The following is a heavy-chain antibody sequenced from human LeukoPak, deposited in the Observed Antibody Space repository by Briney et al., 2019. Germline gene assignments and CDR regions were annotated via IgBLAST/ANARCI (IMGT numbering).Heavy chain of an antibody. D-gene: IGHD5-24*01. V-gene: IGHV4-59*01. CDR2: IYYSGST. CDR1: GGSISSYY. CDR3: ARGLLDGYTHPAAFDI. Sequence: TSETLSLTCTVSGGSISSYYWSWIRQPPGKGLEWIGYIYYSGSTNYNPSLKSQVTISVDTSKNQFSLKLSSVTAADTAVYYCARGLLDGYTHPAAFDIWGQGTMVTVSS. J-gene: IGHJ3*02.